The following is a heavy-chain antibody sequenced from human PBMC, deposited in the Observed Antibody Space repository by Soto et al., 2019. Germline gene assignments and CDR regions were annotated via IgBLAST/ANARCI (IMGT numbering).Heavy chain of an antibody. CDR3: AQEEAASFDN. CDR1: GFTFINYA. V-gene: IGHV3-23*01. CDR2: ISVNGDNT. Sequence: VGSLRLSCTASGFTFINYAMSWVRQAPGKGLEWVSGISVNGDNTYYADSVKGRFTISRDNSKNTLYLQMNSLRPEDTAVYYCAQEEAASFDNWGQGTLVTVSS. J-gene: IGHJ4*02. D-gene: IGHD2-15*01.